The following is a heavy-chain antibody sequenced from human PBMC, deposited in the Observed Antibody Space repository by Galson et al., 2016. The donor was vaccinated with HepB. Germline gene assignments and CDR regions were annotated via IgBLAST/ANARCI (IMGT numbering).Heavy chain of an antibody. CDR3: ARVRWELTGAFDM. Sequence: SLRLSCAASGFSFSSYTMNWVRQAPGKGLEWLSYITSGSGTVHYADSVTGRFTVSRDNAKNSLYLQMNSLRDDDTAVYYCARVRWELTGAFDMWGQGIVVTVSS. D-gene: IGHD1-26*01. V-gene: IGHV3-48*02. J-gene: IGHJ3*02. CDR1: GFSFSSYT. CDR2: ITSGSGTV.